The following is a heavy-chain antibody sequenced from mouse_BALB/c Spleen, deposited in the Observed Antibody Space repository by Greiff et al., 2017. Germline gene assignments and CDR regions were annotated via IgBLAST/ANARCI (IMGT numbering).Heavy chain of an antibody. CDR2: IWSGGST. J-gene: IGHJ3*01. V-gene: IGHV2-2*02. D-gene: IGHD2-4*01. CDR1: GFSLTSYG. CDR3: ASLYDYGSWFAY. Sequence: VKLVESGPGLVQPSQSLSITCTVSGFSLTSYGVHWVRQSPGKGLEWLGVIWSGGSTDYNAAFISRLSISKDNSKSQVFFKMNSLQANDTAIYYCASLYDYGSWFAYWGQGTLVTVSA.